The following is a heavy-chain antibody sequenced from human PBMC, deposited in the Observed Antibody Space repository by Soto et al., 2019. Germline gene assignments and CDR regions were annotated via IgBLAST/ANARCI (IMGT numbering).Heavy chain of an antibody. V-gene: IGHV4-34*01. CDR1: GGSVSGYY. Sequence: XATLALTFAVYGGSVSGYYGSWIGQPPGKGPEWIGEINHSVSTNYNPSLKSRVTISVDTSKNQFSLKLSSVTAADTAVYYCARGRSITIWTIKRYYYYGMDVWGQGTTVTVSS. J-gene: IGHJ6*02. CDR3: ARGRSITIWTIKRYYYYGMDV. D-gene: IGHD3-3*01. CDR2: INHSVST.